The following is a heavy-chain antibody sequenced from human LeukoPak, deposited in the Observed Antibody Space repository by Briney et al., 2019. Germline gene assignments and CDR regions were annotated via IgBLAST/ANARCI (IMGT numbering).Heavy chain of an antibody. CDR1: GYTFTSYG. CDR3: ARDLPGYYDSSGYYSTNWFDP. J-gene: IGHJ5*02. CDR2: ISAYYGNT. Sequence: ASVKVSCKASGYTFTSYGISWVRQAPGQGLEWMGWISAYYGNTNYAQKLQGRVTMTTDTSTSTAYMELRSLRSDDTAVYYCARDLPGYYDSSGYYSTNWFDPWGQGTLVTVSS. D-gene: IGHD3-22*01. V-gene: IGHV1-18*01.